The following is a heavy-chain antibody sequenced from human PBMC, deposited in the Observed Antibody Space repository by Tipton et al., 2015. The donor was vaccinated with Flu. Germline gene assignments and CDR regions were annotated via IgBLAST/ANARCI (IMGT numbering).Heavy chain of an antibody. CDR1: GFTVSSNY. CDR3: ARGQGANP. Sequence: GSLRLSCAASGFTVSSNYMSWVRQAPGKRLEWVSVIYSDGSTYYIDSVKGRFTISRDNSKNMLSLEMNSLRAEDTAVYYCARGQGANPWGQGTLVTVSS. CDR2: IYSDGST. J-gene: IGHJ5*02. V-gene: IGHV3-53*01.